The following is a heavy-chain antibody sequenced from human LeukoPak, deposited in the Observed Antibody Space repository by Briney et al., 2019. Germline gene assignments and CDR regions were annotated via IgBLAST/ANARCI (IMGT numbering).Heavy chain of an antibody. CDR2: VKSKTNGGTI. J-gene: IGHJ4*02. CDR1: GFTFSNAW. Sequence: GGSLRLSCAASGFTFSNAWMSWVRQAPGKGLEWVGRVKSKTNGGTIDYAAPVKGRFTISRDDSKNTLYLQMNSLKTENTAVYYCTKFDYAAFEYWGQGALVTVSS. CDR3: TKFDYAAFEY. D-gene: IGHD4-17*01. V-gene: IGHV3-15*01.